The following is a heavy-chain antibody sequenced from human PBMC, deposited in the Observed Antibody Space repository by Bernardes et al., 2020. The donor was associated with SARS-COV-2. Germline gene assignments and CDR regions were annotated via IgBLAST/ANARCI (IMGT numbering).Heavy chain of an antibody. CDR3: ARGRGGSYGGNSAYFDL. V-gene: IGHV3-33*01. J-gene: IGHJ2*01. D-gene: IGHD4-17*01. Sequence: SLRLSCSASGFSFSGFGMHWVRQAPGKGLEWVAVVWYDGSKEYYADSVRGRVTISRDNSRNTLYLQMNSLRADDTAVYYCARGRGGSYGGNSAYFDLWGRGTLVTVSS. CDR1: GFSFSGFG. CDR2: VWYDGSKE.